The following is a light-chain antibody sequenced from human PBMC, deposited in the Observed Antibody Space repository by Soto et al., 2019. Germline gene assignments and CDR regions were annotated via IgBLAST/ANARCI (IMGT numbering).Light chain of an antibody. CDR1: QSISSW. Sequence: DIQMTQSPSTLSASVGDRVTITCRASQSISSWLAWYQQKPGKAPNLLIYKASSLESGVPSRFSGSGSGTEFTLPISSLQPDDFATYYCQQYNSYSRTFGQGTKVEIK. CDR3: QQYNSYSRT. J-gene: IGKJ1*01. CDR2: KAS. V-gene: IGKV1-5*03.